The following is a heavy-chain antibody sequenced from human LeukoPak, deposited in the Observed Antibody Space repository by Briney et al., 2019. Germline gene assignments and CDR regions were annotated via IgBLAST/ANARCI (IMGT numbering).Heavy chain of an antibody. CDR1: GGSFSGYY. Sequence: SETLSLTCAVYGGSFSGYYWSWIRQPPGKGLEWIGEINHSGSTNYNPSLKSRVTISVDTSKNQFSLKLSSVTAADTAVYYCAGGREYSSSYYYYYYYMDVWGKGTTVTVCS. D-gene: IGHD6-6*01. V-gene: IGHV4-34*01. CDR3: AGGREYSSSYYYYYYYMDV. J-gene: IGHJ6*03. CDR2: INHSGST.